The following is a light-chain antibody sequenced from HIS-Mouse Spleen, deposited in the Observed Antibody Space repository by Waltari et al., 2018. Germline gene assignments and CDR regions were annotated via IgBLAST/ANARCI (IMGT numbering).Light chain of an antibody. CDR2: DVS. CDR3: SSYTSSSTPYV. V-gene: IGLV2-14*03. CDR1: SSHVGGYNY. Sequence: QSALTQPASVSGSPGQSITISCTGTSSHVGGYNYVSCYQQHPGKAPKPMIYDVSNRPSGVSNRFSGSKSGNTASLTISGLQAEDEADYYCSSYTSSSTPYVFGTGTKVTVL. J-gene: IGLJ1*01.